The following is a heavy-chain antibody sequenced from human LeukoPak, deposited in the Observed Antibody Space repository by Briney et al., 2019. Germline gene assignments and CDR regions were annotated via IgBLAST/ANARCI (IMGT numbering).Heavy chain of an antibody. CDR3: ARHDIYDSSGYYYVSGWFDH. Sequence: PSETLSLTCAVDGGAFSAYYWSWIRQPPVKGLEWSWEINHRGSTNDNPSLQSRVTISVDTSKNQFSLKLSSVTAADTAVYYCARHDIYDSSGYYYVSGWFDHWGQGTLVPVSS. J-gene: IGHJ5*02. CDR1: GGAFSAYY. D-gene: IGHD3-22*01. V-gene: IGHV4-34*01. CDR2: INHRGST.